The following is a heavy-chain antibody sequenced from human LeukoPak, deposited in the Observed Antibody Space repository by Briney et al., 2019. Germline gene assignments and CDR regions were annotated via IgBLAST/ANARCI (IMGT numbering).Heavy chain of an antibody. CDR3: ARDKWGERYGDYWYYFDY. CDR1: GYTFTSYY. V-gene: IGHV1-46*01. Sequence: ASVKVSCKASGYTFTSYYMHWVRQAPGQGLEWMGIINPSGGSTSYAQKFQGRVTMTRDMSTSTVYMELSSLRSEDTAVYYCARDKWGERYGDYWYYFDYWGQGTLVTVSS. J-gene: IGHJ4*02. D-gene: IGHD4-17*01. CDR2: INPSGGST.